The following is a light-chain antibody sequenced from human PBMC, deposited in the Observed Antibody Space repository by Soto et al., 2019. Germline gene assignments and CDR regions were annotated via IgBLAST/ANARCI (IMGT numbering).Light chain of an antibody. CDR2: DVS. CDR1: SSDVGVYNY. Sequence: QSALPQPASGSGSPGQSITISCTGTSSDVGVYNYVSWYQQHPGKAPKFMIYDVSNRPSGVSNRFSGSKSGNTASLTISGLQAEDEADYYCCSYTTSNTRQIVFGTGTKLTVL. J-gene: IGLJ1*01. CDR3: CSYTTSNTRQIV. V-gene: IGLV2-14*01.